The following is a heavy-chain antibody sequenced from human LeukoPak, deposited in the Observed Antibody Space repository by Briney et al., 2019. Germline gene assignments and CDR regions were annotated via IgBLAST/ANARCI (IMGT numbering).Heavy chain of an antibody. CDR3: ARDHAVAGLPGRYFDL. V-gene: IGHV4-39*02. Sequence: MSSETLSLTCTVSTGSISSSSYYWGWIRQPPGKGLEWIGSIYYSGSTYYNPSLKSRVSISVDTSKNQFSLKLSSVTAADTAVYYCARDHAVAGLPGRYFDLWGRGTLVTVSS. J-gene: IGHJ2*01. D-gene: IGHD6-19*01. CDR2: IYYSGST. CDR1: TGSISSSSYY.